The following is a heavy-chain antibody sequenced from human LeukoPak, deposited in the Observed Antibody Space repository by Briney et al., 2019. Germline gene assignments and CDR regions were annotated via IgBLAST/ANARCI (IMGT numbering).Heavy chain of an antibody. V-gene: IGHV1-8*03. CDR2: MNPGSGKT. Sequence: ASVKVSCKASGYTFTSYDINWVRQATGQGLEWVGWMNPGSGKTGYARKFQGRVTITASTSTSTGYMELSSLTSEDTAVYYCARYRSAAYYFEYWGQGTLVTVSS. CDR3: ARYRSAAYYFEY. D-gene: IGHD4-11*01. CDR1: GYTFTSYD. J-gene: IGHJ4*02.